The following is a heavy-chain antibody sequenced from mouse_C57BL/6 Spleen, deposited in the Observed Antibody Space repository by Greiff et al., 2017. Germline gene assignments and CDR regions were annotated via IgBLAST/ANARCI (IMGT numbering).Heavy chain of an antibody. D-gene: IGHD1-1*01. J-gene: IGHJ2*01. CDR3: ARGTPYYGNNYDYLDY. V-gene: IGHV1-64*01. CDR2: IHPNSGST. CDR1: GYTFTSYW. Sequence: QVQLQQSGAELVKPGASVKLSCKASGYTFTSYWMHWVKQRPGQGLEWIGMIHPNSGSTNYNEKFKSKATLTVDKSSSTAYMQLSSLTSEDSAVYYCARGTPYYGNNYDYLDYWGQGTTLTVSS.